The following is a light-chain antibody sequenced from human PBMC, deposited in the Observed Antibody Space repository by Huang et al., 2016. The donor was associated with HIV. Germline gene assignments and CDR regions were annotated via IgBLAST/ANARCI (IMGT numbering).Light chain of an antibody. CDR1: QDIGSY. V-gene: IGKV1-12*01. Sequence: DIQMTQSPSSVSASVGDRVTITCRASQDIGSYLAWYQQKPGKAPKGLIYDASSLESGVPIGSTGSGFGTHFALTIDSLQTEDFATYYCQQGNSFPLTFGGGTKVQI. J-gene: IGKJ4*01. CDR3: QQGNSFPLT. CDR2: DAS.